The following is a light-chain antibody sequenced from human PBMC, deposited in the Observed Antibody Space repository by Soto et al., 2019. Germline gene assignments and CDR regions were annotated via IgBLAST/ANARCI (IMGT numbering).Light chain of an antibody. V-gene: IGKV3-20*01. CDR3: QQYGGSPRT. J-gene: IGKJ1*01. CDR2: GAS. Sequence: IVLIQSPCTLSLSPGERATLSCRASQTLRRTYIAWYQQKPGQAPRLLIHGASNRATGIPDRFSGSGSGTDFTLTISRLEPEDFAVYYCQQYGGSPRTFGQGTKVDVK. CDR1: QTLRRTY.